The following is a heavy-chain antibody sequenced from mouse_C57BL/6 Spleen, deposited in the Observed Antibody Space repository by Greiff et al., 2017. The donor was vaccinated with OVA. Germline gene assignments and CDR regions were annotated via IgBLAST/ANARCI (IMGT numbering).Heavy chain of an antibody. D-gene: IGHD1-1*01. CDR3: ARYYGSSYFDY. J-gene: IGHJ2*01. V-gene: IGHV7-3*01. CDR2: IRNKANGYTT. Sequence: EVQLKESGGGLVQPGGSLSLSCAASGFTFTDYYMSWVRQPPGKALEWLGFIRNKANGYTTEYSASVKGRFTISRDNSQSILYLQMNALRAEDSATYYCARYYGSSYFDYWGQGTTLTVSS. CDR1: GFTFTDYY.